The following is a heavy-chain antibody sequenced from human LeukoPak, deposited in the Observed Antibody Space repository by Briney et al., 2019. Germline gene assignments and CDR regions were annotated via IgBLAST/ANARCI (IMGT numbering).Heavy chain of an antibody. D-gene: IGHD4-17*01. V-gene: IGHV3-21*01. Sequence: PGGSLRPSCAASGFTFSSYSMNWVRQAPGKGLEWVSSVSSSSSYIYYADSVKGRFTISRDNAKNSLYLQMNSLRAEDTAVYYCARDEEVTTVTKFNYWGQGTLVTVSS. J-gene: IGHJ4*02. CDR3: ARDEEVTTVTKFNY. CDR1: GFTFSSYS. CDR2: VSSSSSYI.